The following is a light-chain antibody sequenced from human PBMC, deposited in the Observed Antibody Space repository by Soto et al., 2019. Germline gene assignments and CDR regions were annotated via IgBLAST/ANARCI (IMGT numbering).Light chain of an antibody. Sequence: QSVLTQPPSTSGTPGQRVTISCSGSSSNIGGDTVTWYQQLPGAAPKLLIFSNSLRPSGIPDRFSGSKSGTSASLAISGLQSEDEADYYCSSWDDILNGYVFGTGTKVTAL. CDR3: SSWDDILNGYV. J-gene: IGLJ1*01. CDR2: SNS. CDR1: SSNIGGDT. V-gene: IGLV1-44*01.